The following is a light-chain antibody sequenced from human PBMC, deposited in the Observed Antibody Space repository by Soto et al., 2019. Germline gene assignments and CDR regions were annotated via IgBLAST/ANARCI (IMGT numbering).Light chain of an antibody. CDR3: AAWDDSLNGPV. Sequence: QSVLTQPPSASGAPGQRVIISCSGSSSNLGSNTVNWYQQLPGAAPKLLIYSHNQRPSGVPDRFSGSKSGTSASLAISGLQSEDEADYYCAAWDDSLNGPVFGGGTQLTVL. V-gene: IGLV1-44*01. CDR1: SSNLGSNT. CDR2: SHN. J-gene: IGLJ3*02.